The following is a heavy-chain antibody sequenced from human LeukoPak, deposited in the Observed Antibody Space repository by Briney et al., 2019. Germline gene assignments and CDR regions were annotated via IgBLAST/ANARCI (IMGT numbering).Heavy chain of an antibody. CDR1: GGSMSSYF. CDR3: ARGICSSTNCYNVFDS. V-gene: IGHV4-59*01. D-gene: IGHD2-2*02. Sequence: PSETLSLTYTVSGGSMSSYFWTWIRQPPGKGLEWIGYIYDSGSTNYNPSLKSRVTISVDTSKNQFSLKLSSVTAADTAVYYCARGICSSTNCYNVFDSWGQGSLVTVSS. J-gene: IGHJ4*02. CDR2: IYDSGST.